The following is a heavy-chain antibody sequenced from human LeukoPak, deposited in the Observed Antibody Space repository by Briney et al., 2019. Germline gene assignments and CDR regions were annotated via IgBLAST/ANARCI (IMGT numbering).Heavy chain of an antibody. CDR2: ISDSAGTT. Sequence: GGSLRLSCTASGFTFSRYDMSWVRQAPGKGLEWVSGISDSAGTTYYADSVKGRFSISRDNSKNTLNLQMNSLRAEDTAVYYCAKSYYYGSGDYSLTAFDIWGQGTLVTVSS. J-gene: IGHJ3*02. V-gene: IGHV3-23*01. CDR3: AKSYYYGSGDYSLTAFDI. CDR1: GFTFSRYD. D-gene: IGHD3-10*01.